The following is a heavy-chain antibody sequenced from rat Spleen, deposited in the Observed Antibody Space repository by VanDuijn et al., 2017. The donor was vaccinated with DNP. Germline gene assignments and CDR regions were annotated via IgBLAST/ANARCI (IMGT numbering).Heavy chain of an antibody. V-gene: IGHV5-7*01. CDR3: ARHVGHFDY. CDR2: ISYDGSST. CDR1: VSTFSDYY. Sequence: EVQLVESGGGLVQPGRSLKLSCAASVSTFSDYYMAWVRQAPKKGLEWVASISYDGSSTYYRDSVKGRFTISRDNAKSTLYLQMDSLRSEDTATYYCARHVGHFDYWGQGVMVTVSS. J-gene: IGHJ2*01. D-gene: IGHD1-12*01.